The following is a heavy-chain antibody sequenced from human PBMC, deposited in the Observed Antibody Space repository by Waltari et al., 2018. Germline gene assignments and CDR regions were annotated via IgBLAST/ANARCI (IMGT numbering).Heavy chain of an antibody. D-gene: IGHD3-10*01. CDR1: GYTFTSYY. CDR3: AREAGRYYYGSGSSTYFDY. J-gene: IGHJ4*02. CDR2: INPSGGST. V-gene: IGHV1-46*01. Sequence: QVQLVQSGAEVKKPGASVKVSCKASGYTFTSYYMHWVRQAPGQGLEWMGIINPSGGSTSYAQKFQGRVTMTRDTSTSTVYMELSSLRSEDTAVYYCAREAGRYYYGSGSSTYFDYWGQGTLVTVSS.